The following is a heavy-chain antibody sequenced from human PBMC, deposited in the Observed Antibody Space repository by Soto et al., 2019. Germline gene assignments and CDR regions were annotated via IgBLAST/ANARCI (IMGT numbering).Heavy chain of an antibody. V-gene: IGHV4-59*08. CDR1: GGSISSYY. Sequence: PSETLSLTCTVSGGSISSYYWSWIRQPPGKGLEWIGYIYYSGSTNYNPSLKSRVTISVDTSKNQFSLKLSSVTAADTAVYYCARYYDFWSGHSKRYYFDYWGQGTLVTVSS. CDR2: IYYSGST. J-gene: IGHJ4*02. CDR3: ARYYDFWSGHSKRYYFDY. D-gene: IGHD3-3*01.